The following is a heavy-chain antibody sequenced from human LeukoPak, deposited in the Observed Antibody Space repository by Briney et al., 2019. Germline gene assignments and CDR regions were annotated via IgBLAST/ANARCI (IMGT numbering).Heavy chain of an antibody. Sequence: SETLSLTCTVSGGSISSYYWSWIRQPPGKGLEWIGYLYYSASTNDNPSLKSRVTISVDTAKNQFSLKLSSVTAADTAVYYCARVTQGVDGSSTSCYIPDYYYYYMDVWGKGTTVTVSS. CDR2: LYYSAST. CDR3: ARVTQGVDGSSTSCYIPDYYYYYMDV. V-gene: IGHV4-59*01. CDR1: GGSISSYY. D-gene: IGHD2-2*02. J-gene: IGHJ6*03.